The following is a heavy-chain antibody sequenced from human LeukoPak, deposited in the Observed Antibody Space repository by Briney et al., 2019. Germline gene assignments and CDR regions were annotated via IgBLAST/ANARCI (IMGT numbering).Heavy chain of an antibody. CDR3: ARDHRLQLDY. Sequence: PSETLSLTCAVSGYSISSGYYWSWIRQPARKGLEWIGRIYTSGSTNYNPSLKSRVTISVDTSKNQFSLKLSSVTAADTAVYYCARDHRLQLDYWGQGTLVTVSS. D-gene: IGHD4-11*01. J-gene: IGHJ4*02. V-gene: IGHV4-61*02. CDR2: IYTSGST. CDR1: GYSISSGYY.